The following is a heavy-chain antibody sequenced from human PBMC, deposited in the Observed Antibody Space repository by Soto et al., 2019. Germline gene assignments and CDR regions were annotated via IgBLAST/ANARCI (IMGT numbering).Heavy chain of an antibody. CDR1: GGSINNGNYF. V-gene: IGHV4-31*03. CDR2: IYYSGST. J-gene: IGHJ6*02. D-gene: IGHD2-15*01. CDR3: ERDGDYGGSRGGMDV. Sequence: QVRLEESGPGLLKPSQTLSLICTVSGGSINNGNYFCNWIRHHPDNGLEWIGYIYYSGSTRYNPSLKNRATMSIDTSKNQFSLRLNSVTAADAAVYFCERDGDYGGSRGGMDVWGRGTTVMVSS.